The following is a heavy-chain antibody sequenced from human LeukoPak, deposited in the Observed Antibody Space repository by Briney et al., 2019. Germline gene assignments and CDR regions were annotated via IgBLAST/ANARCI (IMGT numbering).Heavy chain of an antibody. Sequence: ASVKVSCKASGYTFTSYAMHWVRQAPGQRLEWMGWINAGNGNTKYSQKFQGRVTITRDTSASTAYMELSSLRSEDTAVYYCARDQQKLLWLLYYFDYWGQGTLVTVSS. D-gene: IGHD3-10*01. CDR3: ARDQQKLLWLLYYFDY. V-gene: IGHV1-3*01. J-gene: IGHJ4*02. CDR2: INAGNGNT. CDR1: GYTFTSYA.